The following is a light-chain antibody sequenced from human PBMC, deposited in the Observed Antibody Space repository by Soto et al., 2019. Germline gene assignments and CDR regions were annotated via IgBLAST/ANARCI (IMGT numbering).Light chain of an antibody. CDR2: GVS. CDR1: QRLSASD. CDR3: QQYGGSPLIT. Sequence: EIVLTQSPGTLSLSPVQRATLSFRASQRLSASDIAWYQQKPGQAPKFLIYGVSSRATGIPDRFSGSGSGTDFTLTISRLEPEDFAVYHCQQYGGSPLITFGQGTRLEIK. V-gene: IGKV3-20*01. J-gene: IGKJ5*01.